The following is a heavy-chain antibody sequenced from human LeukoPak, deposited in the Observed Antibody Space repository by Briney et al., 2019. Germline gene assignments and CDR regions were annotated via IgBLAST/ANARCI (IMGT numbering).Heavy chain of an antibody. CDR2: INPNSGGT. V-gene: IGHV1-2*02. D-gene: IGHD5-24*01. J-gene: IGHJ4*02. CDR3: APLGGGYNLDY. CDR1: GYTFRLL. Sequence: ASVKPLHGACGYTFRLLYAHGVPQAPGQGLEWMGWINPNSGGTNYAQKFQGRVTMTRDTSISTAYMELSRLRSDDTAVYYCAPLGGGYNLDYWGQGTLVTVSS.